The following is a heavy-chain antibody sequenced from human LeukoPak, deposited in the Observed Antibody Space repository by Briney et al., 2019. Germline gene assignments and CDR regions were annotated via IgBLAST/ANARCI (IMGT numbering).Heavy chain of an antibody. Sequence: SETLSLTCAVYGGSFSGYYWSWIRQPPGKGMEGIGEINHSGSTNYNPSLKSRVTISVDTSKNQFSLKLSSVAAADTAVYYCARVLTTVTLFDYWGQGTLVTVSS. CDR2: INHSGST. V-gene: IGHV4-34*01. J-gene: IGHJ4*02. D-gene: IGHD4-17*01. CDR3: ARVLTTVTLFDY. CDR1: GGSFSGYY.